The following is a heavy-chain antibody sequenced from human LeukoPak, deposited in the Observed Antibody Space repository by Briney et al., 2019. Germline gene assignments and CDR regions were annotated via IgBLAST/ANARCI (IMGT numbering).Heavy chain of an antibody. CDR2: ISYDGSNK. Sequence: PGGSLRLSCAASGFTFSSYAMHWVRQAPGKGLEWVAVISYDGSNKYYADSVKGRFTISRDNSKNTLYLQMSSLRAEDTAVYYCARDQDYDHLYYYYGMDVWGQGTTVTVSS. V-gene: IGHV3-30-3*01. D-gene: IGHD3-22*01. J-gene: IGHJ6*02. CDR3: ARDQDYDHLYYYYGMDV. CDR1: GFTFSSYA.